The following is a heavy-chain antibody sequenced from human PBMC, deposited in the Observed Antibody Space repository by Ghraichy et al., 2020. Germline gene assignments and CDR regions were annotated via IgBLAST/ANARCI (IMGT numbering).Heavy chain of an antibody. V-gene: IGHV3-11*01. CDR1: GFTFSDFY. CDR3: ARLAYSSGWPGHFDY. CDR2: ISSSGHTI. J-gene: IGHJ4*02. D-gene: IGHD6-19*01. Sequence: GGSLRLSCAASGFTFSDFYMSWIRQAPGEGLEWVSYISSSGHTIYYADSVKGRFTISRDNAKNSLYLQMNSLRAEDTAVYYCARLAYSSGWPGHFDYWGQGTLVTVSS.